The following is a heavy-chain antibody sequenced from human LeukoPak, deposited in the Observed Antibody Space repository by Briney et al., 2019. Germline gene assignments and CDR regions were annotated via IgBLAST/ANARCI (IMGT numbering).Heavy chain of an antibody. V-gene: IGHV4-61*08. CDR2: IYYSGCT. Sequence: SETLSLTCTVSGGSVSSVGYYWSWIRQAPGKGLEWIGHIYYSGCTSYNPSLKSRISITVDTAKNQFSLRLSSVTAADTAVYYCARGTMMVGPWGQGTQVTVSS. CDR1: GGSVSSVGYY. J-gene: IGHJ5*02. CDR3: ARGTMMVGP. D-gene: IGHD3-22*01.